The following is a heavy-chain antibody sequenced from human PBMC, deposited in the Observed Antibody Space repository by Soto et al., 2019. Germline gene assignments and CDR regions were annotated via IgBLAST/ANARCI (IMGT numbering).Heavy chain of an antibody. CDR3: ARDSDYYYGMDV. Sequence: GGSLRLSCAASGFTFTRYSMNWVRQAPGKGLEWVSSISSTTNYIYYGDSMKGRFTISRDNAKNSLYLEMNSLRAEDTAVYYCARDSDYYYGMDVWGQGTTVTVSS. CDR2: ISSTTNYI. J-gene: IGHJ6*02. D-gene: IGHD3-10*01. CDR1: GFTFTRYS. V-gene: IGHV3-21*06.